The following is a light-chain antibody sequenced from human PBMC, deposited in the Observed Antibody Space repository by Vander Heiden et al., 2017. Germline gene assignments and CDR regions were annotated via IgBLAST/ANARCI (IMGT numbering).Light chain of an antibody. J-gene: IGLJ2*01. CDR2: GNS. CDR3: QSYDSSLSGSV. V-gene: IGLV1-40*01. CDR1: SSNIGAGYD. Sequence: QSVLTQPPSVSGAPGQVVTISSTGSSSNIGAGYDVHWYQQHPGTAPKLLIYGNSNRPSGVPDRFSGSKSGTSASLAITGLQAEDEADYYCQSYDSSLSGSVFGGGTKLTVL.